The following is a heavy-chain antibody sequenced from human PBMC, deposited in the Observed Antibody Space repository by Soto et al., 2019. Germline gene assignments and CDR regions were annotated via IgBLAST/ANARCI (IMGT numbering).Heavy chain of an antibody. CDR1: GFTFSSYW. Sequence: EVQLLESGGGLVQPGGSLRLSCVDSGFTFSSYWMSWVRQAPVKGLEWVGNIKQDGSEENYVDSVKGRFTISRDNAKNSMYLQMYSLRAEDTAVYYCARIAASGRGWDVWGQGTTVVVSS. V-gene: IGHV3-7*01. D-gene: IGHD6-13*01. J-gene: IGHJ6*02. CDR2: IKQDGSEE. CDR3: ARIAASGRGWDV.